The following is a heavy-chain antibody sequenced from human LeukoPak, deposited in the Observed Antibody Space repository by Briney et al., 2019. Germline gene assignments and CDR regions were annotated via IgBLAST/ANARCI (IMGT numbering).Heavy chain of an antibody. Sequence: SQTLSLTCGVSGGPISSGGYSWSWIRQPPGKGLEWIGNIYYSGSTYYNPSLKSRVTISVDTSKNQFSLKLSSVTAADTAVYYCARNSCPSGSCYDNRGYFDYWGQGTLVTVSS. V-gene: IGHV4-30-4*07. J-gene: IGHJ4*02. CDR1: GGPISSGGYS. CDR3: ARNSCPSGSCYDNRGYFDY. D-gene: IGHD2-15*01. CDR2: IYYSGST.